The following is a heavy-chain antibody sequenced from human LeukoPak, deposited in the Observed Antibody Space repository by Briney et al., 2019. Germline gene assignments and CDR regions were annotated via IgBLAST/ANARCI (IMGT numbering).Heavy chain of an antibody. Sequence: GGSLRLSCAASGFTFSTYWMHWVRQAPGKGLVWVSRIDNDGRGTSYADSVKGRFTISRDNAKNRLYLQMNSLRAEDTAVYYCASLXXGPDYWGQGTLVTVSS. V-gene: IGHV3-74*01. CDR1: GFTFSTYW. CDR3: ASLXXGPDY. J-gene: IGHJ4*02. CDR2: IDNDGRGT.